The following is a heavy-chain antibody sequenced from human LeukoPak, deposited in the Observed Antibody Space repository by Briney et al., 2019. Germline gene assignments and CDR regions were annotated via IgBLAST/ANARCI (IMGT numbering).Heavy chain of an antibody. CDR1: GFIFSTYG. D-gene: IGHD3-9*01. Sequence: PGRSLRLSCAASGFIFSTYGMHWVRQAPGKGLEWVAVVWSDGTTKNYADSVKGRFTISRDNSKNMLYMRMNSLRAEDTAVYYCARGHYYTDMLTNYWVRYFDYWGQGTLVTVSS. J-gene: IGHJ4*02. CDR3: ARGHYYTDMLTNYWVRYFDY. CDR2: VWSDGTTK. V-gene: IGHV3-33*08.